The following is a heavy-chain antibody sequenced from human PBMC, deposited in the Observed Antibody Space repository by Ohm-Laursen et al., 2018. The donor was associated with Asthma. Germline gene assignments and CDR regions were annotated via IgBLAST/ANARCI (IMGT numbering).Heavy chain of an antibody. Sequence: SLRLSCSASGFTFRKYAMSWVRQAPGKGLEWVSAISEGGGNTNYADSVKGRFTISRDESKNTLFLQMNSLRAEDTALYYCAKGDLGWYGNSAYSHWGQGTLVTVST. D-gene: IGHD3-22*01. CDR2: ISEGGGNT. CDR3: AKGDLGWYGNSAYSH. V-gene: IGHV3-23*01. CDR1: GFTFRKYA. J-gene: IGHJ4*02.